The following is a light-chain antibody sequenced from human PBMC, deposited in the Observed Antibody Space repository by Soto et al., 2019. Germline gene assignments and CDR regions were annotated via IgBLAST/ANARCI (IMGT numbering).Light chain of an antibody. Sequence: QAVLTQPASVSGSPGQSITIACTGTSSDIGGYNFVSWYQQHPGKAPKLLFYDVGNRPSGVSNRFSGSKSGNTASLTISGLQAEDEAHYYCNSYRTVSTYVFGTGTKVTVL. CDR2: DVG. CDR1: SSDIGGYNF. J-gene: IGLJ1*01. CDR3: NSYRTVSTYV. V-gene: IGLV2-14*01.